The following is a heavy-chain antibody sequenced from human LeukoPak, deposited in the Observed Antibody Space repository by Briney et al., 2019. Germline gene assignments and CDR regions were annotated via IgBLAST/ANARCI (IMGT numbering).Heavy chain of an antibody. CDR1: GFSFSDSW. Sequence: PGGSLRLSCAASGFSFSDSWMHWVRQAPGKGLEWLGFIRSKVYGGTTEYAASVKGRITISRDDFNNIAYLQLDSLKTEDSGMYFCNGMTTHPNDYWGQGTLVTVSS. CDR2: IRSKVYGGTT. V-gene: IGHV3-49*04. D-gene: IGHD4-17*01. J-gene: IGHJ4*02. CDR3: NGMTTHPNDY.